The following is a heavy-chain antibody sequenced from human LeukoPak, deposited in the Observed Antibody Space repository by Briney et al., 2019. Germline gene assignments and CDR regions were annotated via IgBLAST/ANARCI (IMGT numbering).Heavy chain of an antibody. CDR1: GFTFSSYS. CDR2: ISSSSSYI. V-gene: IGHV3-21*01. Sequence: GGSLRLSCAASGFTFSSYSMNWVRQALGKGLEWVSSISSSSSYIYYADSVKGRFTISRDNAKNSLYLQMNSLRAEDTAVYYCAREFTTVVTPGDYWGQGTLVTVSS. D-gene: IGHD4-23*01. J-gene: IGHJ4*02. CDR3: AREFTTVVTPGDY.